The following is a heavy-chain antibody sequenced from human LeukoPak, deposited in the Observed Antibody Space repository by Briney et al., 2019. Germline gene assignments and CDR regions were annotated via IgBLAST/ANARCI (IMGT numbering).Heavy chain of an antibody. CDR2: IRFDGSDK. V-gene: IGHV3-30*02. CDR3: ARGDGAGSYYNVPEYFQH. D-gene: IGHD3-10*01. J-gene: IGHJ1*01. CDR1: GFTFSTSV. Sequence: PGGSLRLSCAASGFTFSTSVMHWVRQAPGRGLEWVTFIRFDGSDKYYADSVTGRFTISRDNSKNTLFLQMNSLRPEDTAVYYCARGDGAGSYYNVPEYFQHWGQGTLVTVSS.